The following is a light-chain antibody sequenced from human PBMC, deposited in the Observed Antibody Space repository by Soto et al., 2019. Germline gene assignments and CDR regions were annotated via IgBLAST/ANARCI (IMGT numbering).Light chain of an antibody. Sequence: QSVLTQPPSVSAAPGQKVTISCSGNSSNIGNNYVSWYQQLPGTAPKLLIYDNNKRPSGIPDRFSGSKSGTSATLGITGLQTGDEADYYCGTWDSSLSVWVFGGGTKVTVL. V-gene: IGLV1-51*01. J-gene: IGLJ3*02. CDR1: SSNIGNNY. CDR2: DNN. CDR3: GTWDSSLSVWV.